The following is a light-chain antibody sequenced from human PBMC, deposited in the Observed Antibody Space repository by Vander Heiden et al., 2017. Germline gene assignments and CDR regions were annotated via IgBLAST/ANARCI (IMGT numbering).Light chain of an antibody. Sequence: MLTQPHSVSESPGKTVTISCTGSSGSIATNYVQWYQQRPGSAPTTVIYENNQRPSGVPDRFSGSIDSSSNSASLTISGLKTEDEADYYCQSYDSSKWVFGGGTKLTVL. CDR1: SGSIATNY. J-gene: IGLJ3*02. CDR2: ENN. CDR3: QSYDSSKWV. V-gene: IGLV6-57*02.